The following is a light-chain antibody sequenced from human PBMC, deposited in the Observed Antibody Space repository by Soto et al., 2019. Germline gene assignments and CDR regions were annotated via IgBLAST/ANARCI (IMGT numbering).Light chain of an antibody. J-gene: IGKJ4*01. CDR1: QSIGTY. V-gene: IGKV3-11*01. CDR3: QQRSSCPLT. CDR2: DAS. Sequence: EIVLTQSPATLSLSTGERATLSCRASQSIGTYLAWYQQKPGQAPRLLIYDASSRPTGIPDRFSGSGSGTDFTLTISSLEPEDFAVYYCQQRSSCPLTFGGGTKVDIK.